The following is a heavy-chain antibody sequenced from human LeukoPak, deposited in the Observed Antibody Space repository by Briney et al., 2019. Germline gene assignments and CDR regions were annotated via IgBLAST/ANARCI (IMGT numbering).Heavy chain of an antibody. CDR3: ARAATVTTDNWFDP. CDR2: IYYSGST. J-gene: IGHJ5*02. CDR1: GGSFSGYY. V-gene: IGHV4-59*01. Sequence: SETLSLTCAVYGGSFSGYYWSWIRQPPGKGLEWIGYIYYSGSTNYNPSLKSRVTISVDTSKNQFSLKLSSVTAADTAVYYCARAATVTTDNWFDPWGQGTLVTVSS. D-gene: IGHD4-17*01.